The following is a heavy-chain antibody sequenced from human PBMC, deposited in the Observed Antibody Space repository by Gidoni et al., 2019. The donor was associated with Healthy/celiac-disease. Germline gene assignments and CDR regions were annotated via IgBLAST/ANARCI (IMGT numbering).Heavy chain of an antibody. D-gene: IGHD3-22*01. CDR1: GFTFSSYA. J-gene: IGHJ6*03. CDR3: AKAPSPYYYDSSGYFLGYYYYMDV. V-gene: IGHV3-23*01. CDR2: ISGRGGST. Sequence: EVQLLESGGGLVQPGGSLRLSCAASGFTFSSYAMSWVRQAPGKGLEWVSAISGRGGSTYYADSVKGRFTISRDNSKNTLYLQMNSLRAEDTAVYYCAKAPSPYYYDSSGYFLGYYYYMDVWGKGTTVTVSS.